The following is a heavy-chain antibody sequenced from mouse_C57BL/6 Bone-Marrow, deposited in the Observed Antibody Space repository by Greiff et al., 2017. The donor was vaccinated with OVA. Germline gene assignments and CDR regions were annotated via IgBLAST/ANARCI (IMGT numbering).Heavy chain of an antibody. CDR2: IYIGNGYT. D-gene: IGHD2-1*01. V-gene: IGHV1-58*01. Sequence: EVQLVESGAELVRPGSSVKMSCKTSGYTFTSYGINWVKQRPGQGLEWIGYIYIGNGYTEYNEKFKGKATLTSDTSSSTVYKQLSSLPSDDSAIYFSACGYGIYGGFYAHWGQGTLVTGSA. CDR3: ACGYGIYGGFYAH. J-gene: IGHJ3*01. CDR1: GYTFTSYG.